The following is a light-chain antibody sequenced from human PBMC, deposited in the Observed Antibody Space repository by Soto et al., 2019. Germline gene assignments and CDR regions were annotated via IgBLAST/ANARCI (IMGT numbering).Light chain of an antibody. CDR3: AAWDDSLRVVL. Sequence: QSVLTQPPSASGTPGQRVTISCSGSSSNIGSNTVNWYQQLPGTAPKLLIYSINQRPSGVPDRFSASKSGTSGSLTISGLRFEDEADYYCAAWDDSLRVVLFGGGTKLTVL. CDR2: SIN. V-gene: IGLV1-44*01. CDR1: SSNIGSNT. J-gene: IGLJ2*01.